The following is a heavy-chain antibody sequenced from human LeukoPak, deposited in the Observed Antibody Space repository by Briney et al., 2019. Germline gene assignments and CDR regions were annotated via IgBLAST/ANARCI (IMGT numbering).Heavy chain of an antibody. CDR2: IYYSGST. D-gene: IGHD4-17*01. CDR1: GGSISSYY. V-gene: IGHV4-59*01. CDR3: ARDSNDYGDYDTFDI. J-gene: IGHJ3*02. Sequence: SETLSPTCTVSGGSISSYYWSWIRQPPGKGLEWIGYIYYSGSTNYNPSLKSRVTISVDTSKNQFSLKLSSVTAADTAVYYCARDSNDYGDYDTFDIWGQGTMVTVSS.